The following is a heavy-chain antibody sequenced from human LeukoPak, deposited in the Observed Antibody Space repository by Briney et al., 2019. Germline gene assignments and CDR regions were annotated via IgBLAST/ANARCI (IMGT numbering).Heavy chain of an antibody. Sequence: ASVKVSCKASGYTFTGYYMHWVRQAPGQGLEWMGWINPNSGGTNYAQKFQGRVTMTRDTSISTAYMELSRLRSDDTAVYYCARDSIQLWLSGVAGWFDPWGQGTLVTVSS. CDR1: GYTFTGYY. D-gene: IGHD5-18*01. CDR2: INPNSGGT. V-gene: IGHV1-2*02. J-gene: IGHJ5*02. CDR3: ARDSIQLWLSGVAGWFDP.